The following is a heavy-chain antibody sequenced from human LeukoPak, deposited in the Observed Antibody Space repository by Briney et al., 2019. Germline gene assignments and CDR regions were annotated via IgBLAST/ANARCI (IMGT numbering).Heavy chain of an antibody. CDR2: IYDSGST. CDR1: GGSISSYY. D-gene: IGHD2-2*01. Sequence: SETLSLTCTVSGGSISSYYWSWIRQPPGKGLELIGYIYDSGSTNYNPSLKSRVTISVDTSKKQFSLKLSSVTAADTAVYYCARGEDVVVPAVTLPDYWGQGTLVTVSS. J-gene: IGHJ4*02. V-gene: IGHV4-59*08. CDR3: ARGEDVVVPAVTLPDY.